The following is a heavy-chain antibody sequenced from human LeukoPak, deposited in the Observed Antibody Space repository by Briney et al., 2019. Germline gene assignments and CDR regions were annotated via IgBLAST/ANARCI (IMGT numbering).Heavy chain of an antibody. J-gene: IGHJ4*02. Sequence: SETLSLTCAVYGGSFSGYYWSWIRQPPGKGLEWIGEINHSGSTNYNPSLKSRVTISVDTSKNQFSLKLSSVTAADTAVYYCASDYYDSSGYSSGHEYWGQGTLVTVSS. D-gene: IGHD3-22*01. V-gene: IGHV4-34*01. CDR3: ASDYYDSSGYSSGHEY. CDR2: INHSGST. CDR1: GGSFSGYY.